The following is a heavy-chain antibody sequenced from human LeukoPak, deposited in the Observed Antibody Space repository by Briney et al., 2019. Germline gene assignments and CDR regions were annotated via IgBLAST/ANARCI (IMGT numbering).Heavy chain of an antibody. CDR1: GGTFSSYA. D-gene: IGHD3-9*01. CDR3: ARFDILTGYYNPYYYYGMDV. V-gene: IGHV1-69*04. Sequence: SVKVSCKASGGTFSSYAISWVRQAPGQGLEWMGRIIPILGIANYAQKFQGRVTITADKSTSTAYMELNSLRSEDTAVYYCARFDILTGYYNPYYYYGMDVWGQGTTVTVSS. CDR2: IIPILGIA. J-gene: IGHJ6*02.